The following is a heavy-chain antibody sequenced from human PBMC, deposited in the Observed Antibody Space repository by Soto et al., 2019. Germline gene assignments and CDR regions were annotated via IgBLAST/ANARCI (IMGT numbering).Heavy chain of an antibody. CDR3: ARVGNAYLSDY. J-gene: IGHJ4*02. Sequence: GSLRLSCAASVFTFSDYYMSWIRQAPGKGLEWVSYISSSGSTIYYADSVKGRFTISGDNAKNSLYLQMNSLRAEDTAVYYCARVGNAYLSDYWGQGTLVTVSS. CDR1: VFTFSDYY. D-gene: IGHD3-16*01. CDR2: ISSSGSTI. V-gene: IGHV3-11*01.